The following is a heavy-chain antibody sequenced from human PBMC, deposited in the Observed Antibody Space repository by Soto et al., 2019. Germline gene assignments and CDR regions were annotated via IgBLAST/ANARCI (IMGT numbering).Heavy chain of an antibody. CDR1: GGPISSYY. J-gene: IGHJ3*02. D-gene: IGHD1-26*01. Sequence: SETLSLTCTVSGGPISSYYWSWIRQPPGKGLEWIGYIYYSGSTNYNPSLKSRVTISVDTSKNQFSLKLSSVTAADTAVYYCASFRLLRDAFDIWGQGTMVTVSS. CDR3: ASFRLLRDAFDI. CDR2: IYYSGST. V-gene: IGHV4-59*01.